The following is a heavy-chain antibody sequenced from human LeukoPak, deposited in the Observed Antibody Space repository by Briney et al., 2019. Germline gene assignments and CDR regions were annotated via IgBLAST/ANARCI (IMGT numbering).Heavy chain of an antibody. CDR3: ARGYYDFWSGLLYNL. CDR2: INHSGST. V-gene: IGHV4-34*01. D-gene: IGHD3-3*01. CDR1: GGSFSGYY. Sequence: SGTLSLTCAVYGGSFSGYYWSWIRQPPGKGLEWIGEINHSGSTNYNPSLKSRVTISVDTSKNQFSLKLSSVTAADTAVYYCARGYYDFWSGLLYNLWGQGTLVTVSS. J-gene: IGHJ4*02.